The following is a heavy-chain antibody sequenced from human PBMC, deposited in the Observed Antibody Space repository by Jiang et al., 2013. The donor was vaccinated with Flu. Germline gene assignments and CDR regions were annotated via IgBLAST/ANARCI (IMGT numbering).Heavy chain of an antibody. D-gene: IGHD2-8*01. CDR2: INTNTGNP. CDR1: GYTFTSYA. Sequence: GASVKVSCKASGYTFTSYAMNWVRQAPGQGLEWMGWINTNTGNPTYAQGFTGRFVFSLDTSVSTAYLQICSLKAEDTAVYYCARERLTCTNGVCYRTLFGMDVWGQGTTVTVSS. CDR3: ARERLTCTNGVCYRTLFGMDV. J-gene: IGHJ6*02. V-gene: IGHV7-4-1*01.